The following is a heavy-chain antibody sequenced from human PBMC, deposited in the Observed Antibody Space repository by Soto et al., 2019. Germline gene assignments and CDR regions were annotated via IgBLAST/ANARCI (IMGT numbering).Heavy chain of an antibody. CDR1: GFTFSSYA. CDR2: MSYDGNNQ. V-gene: IGHV3-30*18. CDR3: AKALGELSPESFDY. J-gene: IGHJ4*02. Sequence: GGSLRLSCAASGFTFSSYAMHWVRQAPGKGLERVAIMSYDGNNQYYADSVKGRFTISRDNFKNTLHLQMNSLRAEDTAVYYCAKALGELSPESFDYWGQGILVTVSS. D-gene: IGHD3-16*02.